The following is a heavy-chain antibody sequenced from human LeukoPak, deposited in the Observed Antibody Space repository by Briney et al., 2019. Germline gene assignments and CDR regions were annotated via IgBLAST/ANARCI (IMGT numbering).Heavy chain of an antibody. D-gene: IGHD3-3*01. J-gene: IGHJ4*02. Sequence: GGSLRLSCAASGFTFSSYGMHWVRQAPGKGLEWVAFIRYDGSTKYYADSVKGRFTISRDNSKNTLYLQMNSLRAEDTAVYYCSTLGGVDFWSVKHSTPFDYWGQGTLVTVSS. V-gene: IGHV3-30*02. CDR1: GFTFSSYG. CDR2: IRYDGSTK. CDR3: STLGGVDFWSVKHSTPFDY.